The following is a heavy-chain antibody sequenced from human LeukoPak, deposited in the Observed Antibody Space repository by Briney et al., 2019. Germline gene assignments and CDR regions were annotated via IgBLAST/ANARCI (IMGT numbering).Heavy chain of an antibody. J-gene: IGHJ3*02. CDR3: ARSRRDGDYLLNAFDI. Sequence: NPGGSLRLSCAASGFTFSSYSMNWVRQAPGKGLEWVSSISSSSSYIYYADSVKGRFTISRDNAKNSLFLQMNSLRAEDTAVYYCARSRRDGDYLLNAFDIWGQGTMVTVSS. V-gene: IGHV3-21*01. CDR1: GFTFSSYS. CDR2: ISSSSSYI. D-gene: IGHD4-17*01.